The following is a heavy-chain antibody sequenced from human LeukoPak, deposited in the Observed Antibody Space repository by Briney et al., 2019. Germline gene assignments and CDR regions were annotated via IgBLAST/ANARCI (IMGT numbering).Heavy chain of an antibody. Sequence: PGGSLRLSCAASDGMHWVRQAPGKGMEWMAGISYDGDNYGDSVKGRFTILRDTAKNTLYLQMNGLRAEDTAVYYCAKTSPNWRDYFDYWGQGTLVTVSS. J-gene: IGHJ4*02. V-gene: IGHV3-30*18. CDR2: ISYDGDN. CDR3: AKTSPNWRDYFDY. D-gene: IGHD1-20*01. CDR1: DG.